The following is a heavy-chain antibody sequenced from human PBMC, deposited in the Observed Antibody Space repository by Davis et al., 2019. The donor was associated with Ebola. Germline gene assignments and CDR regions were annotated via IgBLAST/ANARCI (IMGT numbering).Heavy chain of an antibody. J-gene: IGHJ4*02. CDR1: GFTFSSYA. Sequence: GESLKISCAASGFTFSSYAMHWVRQAPGKGLEWVAVISYDGSNKYYADSVKGRFTISRDNSKNTLYLQMNSLRAEDTAVYYCAKDALGIAVAGRPLYYFDYWGQGTLVTVSS. CDR2: ISYDGSNK. D-gene: IGHD6-19*01. V-gene: IGHV3-30*04. CDR3: AKDALGIAVAGRPLYYFDY.